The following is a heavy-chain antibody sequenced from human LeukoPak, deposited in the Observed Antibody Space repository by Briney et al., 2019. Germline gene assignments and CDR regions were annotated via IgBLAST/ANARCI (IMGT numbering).Heavy chain of an antibody. Sequence: SETLSLTCAVSGDSFSSHYWTWIRQSPGTGLEWIGYISHIGRTNYNPSLKSRVTISIDTSKNQFSLKLRSVTAADTAVYYCARDLATVTKGFDIWGQGKMVSVSS. D-gene: IGHD4-17*01. CDR3: ARDLATVTKGFDI. CDR1: GDSFSSHY. J-gene: IGHJ3*02. V-gene: IGHV4-59*11. CDR2: ISHIGRT.